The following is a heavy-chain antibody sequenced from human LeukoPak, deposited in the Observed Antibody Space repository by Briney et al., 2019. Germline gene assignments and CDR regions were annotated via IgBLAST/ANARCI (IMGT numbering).Heavy chain of an antibody. CDR3: ARVGPPGYSYARIYYYYCMDV. CDR1: GGSFSGYY. CDR2: INHSGST. Sequence: IPSETLSLTCAVYGGSFSGYYWSWIRQPPGKGLEWIGEINHSGSTNYNPSLKSRVTISVDTSKNQFSLKLSSVTAADTAVYYCARVGPPGYSYARIYYYYCMDVWGKGTTVTVSS. D-gene: IGHD5-18*01. J-gene: IGHJ6*03. V-gene: IGHV4-34*01.